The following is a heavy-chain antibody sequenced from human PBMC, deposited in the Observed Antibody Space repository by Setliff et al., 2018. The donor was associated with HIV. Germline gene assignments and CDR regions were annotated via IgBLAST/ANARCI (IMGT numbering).Heavy chain of an antibody. D-gene: IGHD1-26*01. CDR2: IVPILGIA. V-gene: IGHV1-69*10. CDR1: GGTFTNSA. CDR3: ARVRTYSDFYYPAPIPSYYFDF. Sequence: SVKVSCKASGGTFTNSAIGWVRQAPGQGLEWMGAIVPILGIANSAQKFQGRVTMTTDTSTSAAYLELRSLRSDDTAIYYCARVRTYSDFYYPAPIPSYYFDFWGQGTLVTVSS. J-gene: IGHJ4*02.